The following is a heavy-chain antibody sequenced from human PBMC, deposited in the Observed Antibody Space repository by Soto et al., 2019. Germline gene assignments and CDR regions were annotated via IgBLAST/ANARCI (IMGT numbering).Heavy chain of an antibody. CDR2: IYHSGST. V-gene: IGHV4-30-2*01. J-gene: IGHJ3*02. Sequence: SETLSLTCAVSGGSISSGGYSWSWIRQPPGKGLEWIGYIYHSGSTYYNPSLKSRVTISVDRSKNQFSLKLSSVTAADTAVYYCARGTRSRAFDIWGQGTMVTVSS. CDR1: GGSISSGGYS. CDR3: ARGTRSRAFDI.